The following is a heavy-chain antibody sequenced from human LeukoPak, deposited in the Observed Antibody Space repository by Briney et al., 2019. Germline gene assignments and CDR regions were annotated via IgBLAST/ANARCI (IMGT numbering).Heavy chain of an antibody. D-gene: IGHD2-21*01. CDR1: GFTFSSYA. CDR3: AREIDTYFDY. V-gene: IGHV3-53*04. CDR2: IYSGGSP. Sequence: GGSLRLSCAASGFTFSSYAMSWGRQAPGKGLEWVSVIYSGGSPYYADSVKGRFTISRHNSKNTVYLQMNSLRAEDTAVYYCAREIDTYFDYWGQGTLVTVSS. J-gene: IGHJ4*02.